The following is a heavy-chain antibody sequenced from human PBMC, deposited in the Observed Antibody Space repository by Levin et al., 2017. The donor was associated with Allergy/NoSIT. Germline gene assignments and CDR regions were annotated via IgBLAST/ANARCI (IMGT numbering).Heavy chain of an antibody. CDR1: GFGFSTYV. V-gene: IGHV3-30*09. CDR2: MSDDGTTK. J-gene: IGHJ4*02. CDR3: TRLDY. D-gene: IGHD6-25*01. Sequence: PGGSLRLSCAASGFGFSTYVFHWVRQAPGKGLEWVAVMSDDGTTKFYADSVKGRFAISRDNSKNTVYLHMNSLRTDDSAVYYCTRLDYWGRGTLVAVSS.